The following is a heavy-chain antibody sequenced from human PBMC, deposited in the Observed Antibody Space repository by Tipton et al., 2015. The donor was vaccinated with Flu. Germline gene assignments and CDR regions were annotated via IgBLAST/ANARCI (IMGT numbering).Heavy chain of an antibody. D-gene: IGHD3-16*01. CDR2: IYTTGNT. CDR3: ARGPRLAERYYDD. CDR1: GGSISSVGYY. Sequence: TLSLTCTVSGGSISSVGYYWSWIRQPAGKALEWIGRIYTTGNTNYSPSLRSRVTISLDTSKNQFSRKLSSVTAADTAVYYCARGPRLAERYYDDWGQGTLVTVSS. V-gene: IGHV4-61*02. J-gene: IGHJ4*02.